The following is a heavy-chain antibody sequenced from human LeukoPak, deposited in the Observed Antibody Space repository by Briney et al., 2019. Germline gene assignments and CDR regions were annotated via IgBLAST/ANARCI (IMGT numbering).Heavy chain of an antibody. V-gene: IGHV1-2*02. J-gene: IGHJ5*02. D-gene: IGHD2-2*01. CDR3: ARAGCSSTSCLTIDNWFDP. CDR1: GYTFTSYA. Sequence: ASVKVSCKASGYTFTSYAMHWVRQAPGQGLEWMGWINPNSGGTNYAQKFQGRVTMTRDTSISTAYMELSRLRSDDTAVYYCARAGCSSTSCLTIDNWFDPWGQGTLVTVSS. CDR2: INPNSGGT.